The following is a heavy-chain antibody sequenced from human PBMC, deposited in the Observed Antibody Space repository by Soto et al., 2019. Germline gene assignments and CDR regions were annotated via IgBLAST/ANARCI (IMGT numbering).Heavy chain of an antibody. CDR2: ISYDGSNK. CDR3: AKDTVRGSHLYGMDV. V-gene: IGHV3-30*18. CDR1: GFTFSSYG. J-gene: IGHJ6*02. D-gene: IGHD3-10*01. Sequence: GGSLRLSCAASGFTFSSYGMHWVRQAPGKGLEWVAVISYDGSNKYYADSVKGRFTISRDNSKNTLYLQMNSLRAEDTAVYYCAKDTVRGSHLYGMDVWGQGTTVTVSS.